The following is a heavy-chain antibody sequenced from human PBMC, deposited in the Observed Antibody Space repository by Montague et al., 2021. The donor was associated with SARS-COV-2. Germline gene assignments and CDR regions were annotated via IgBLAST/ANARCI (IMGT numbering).Heavy chain of an antibody. CDR1: GGSISSSSYY. Sequence: SETLSLTCTVSGGSISSSSYYWAWIRQPPGKVLEWIGSIYHSGCTFYNPSLKSRVSMSVDTSKNQFSLKLSPVTAADTAMYYCARVKWELSVGNVFDIWGQGTMVTVSS. V-gene: IGHV4-39*01. CDR3: ARVKWELSVGNVFDI. D-gene: IGHD1-26*01. CDR2: IYHSGCT. J-gene: IGHJ3*02.